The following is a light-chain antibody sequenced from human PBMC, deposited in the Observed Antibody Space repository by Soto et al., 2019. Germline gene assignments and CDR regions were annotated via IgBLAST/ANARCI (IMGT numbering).Light chain of an antibody. CDR1: QGISSY. CDR2: AAS. Sequence: AIRMTQSPSSLSASTGDRVTITCRASQGISSYLAWYQQKPGKAPKLLIYAASTLQSGVPSRFSGSGPGTDFTLTISSLQPEDFATYYCQQLNSYPLTFGGGTKVDIK. J-gene: IGKJ4*01. CDR3: QQLNSYPLT. V-gene: IGKV1-8*01.